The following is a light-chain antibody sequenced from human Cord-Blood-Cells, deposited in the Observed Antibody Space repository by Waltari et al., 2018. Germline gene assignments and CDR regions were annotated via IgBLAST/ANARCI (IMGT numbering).Light chain of an antibody. V-gene: IGLV2-8*01. CDR1: SSDVGVYHY. CDR2: EVS. CDR3: SSYAGSKV. J-gene: IGLJ2*01. Sequence: QSALTQPPPAYGSPGQSVTTSSTGTSSDVGVYHYVSWYQQHPGKAPKLMIYEVSKRPSGVPDRFSGSKSGNTASLTVSGLQAEDEADYYCSSYAGSKVFGGGTKLTVL.